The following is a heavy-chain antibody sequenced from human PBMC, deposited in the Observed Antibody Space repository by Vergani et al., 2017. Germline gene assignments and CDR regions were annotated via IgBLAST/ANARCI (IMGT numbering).Heavy chain of an antibody. V-gene: IGHV4-34*01. CDR1: GGSFSGYY. CDR3: ARGFDMVRGVILNPVHDAFDI. J-gene: IGHJ3*02. CDR2: INHSGST. Sequence: QVQLQQWGAGLLKPSETLSLTCAVYGGSFSGYYWSWIRQPPGKGLEWIGEINHSGSTNYNPSLKSRVTISVDTSKNQFSLKVSSVTAADTAVYYCARGFDMVRGVILNPVHDAFDIWGQGTMVTVSS. D-gene: IGHD3-10*01.